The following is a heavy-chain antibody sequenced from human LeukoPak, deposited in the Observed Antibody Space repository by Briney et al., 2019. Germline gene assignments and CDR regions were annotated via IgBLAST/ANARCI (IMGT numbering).Heavy chain of an antibody. CDR1: GGTFSGYY. D-gene: IGHD2-15*01. CDR3: ARTPQDFYYMDV. J-gene: IGHJ6*03. CDR2: INHSGST. Sequence: SETLSLTCAVYGGTFSGYYWSWIRQPPGKGLEWVGEINHSGSTNYNPSLKSRVTISVDTSKNQFSLQLSSVTAADTAVYYCARTPQDFYYMDVWGKGTTVTVSS. V-gene: IGHV4-34*01.